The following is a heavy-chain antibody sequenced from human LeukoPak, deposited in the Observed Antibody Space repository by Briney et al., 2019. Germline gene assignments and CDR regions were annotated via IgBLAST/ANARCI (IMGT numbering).Heavy chain of an antibody. J-gene: IGHJ5*02. CDR1: GGSFSGYY. CDR2: INHSGST. CDR3: ASRALIAAAGTVWFDP. V-gene: IGHV4-34*01. D-gene: IGHD6-13*01. Sequence: TSETLSLTCAVYGGSFSGYYWSWIRQPPGKGLEWIGEINHSGSTNYNPSLKSRVTISVDTSKNQFSLKLSSVTAADTAVYYCASRALIAAAGTVWFDPWGQGTLVTVSS.